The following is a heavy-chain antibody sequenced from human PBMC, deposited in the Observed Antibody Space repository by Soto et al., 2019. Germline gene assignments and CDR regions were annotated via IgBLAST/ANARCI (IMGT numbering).Heavy chain of an antibody. J-gene: IGHJ5*02. Sequence: QITLKESGPTLVRPTQTLTLTCTFSGFSLSTTGVGVGWIRQPPGKALEWLALIYWDDDKCYSPSLKSRLTITKDTSKNEVILTMTNMDPVDTATYYCAQRLRGYGLGRERANYFGPWGQGTLVTVSS. V-gene: IGHV2-5*02. CDR1: GFSLSTTGVG. D-gene: IGHD3-10*01. CDR2: IYWDDDK. CDR3: AQRLRGYGLGRERANYFGP.